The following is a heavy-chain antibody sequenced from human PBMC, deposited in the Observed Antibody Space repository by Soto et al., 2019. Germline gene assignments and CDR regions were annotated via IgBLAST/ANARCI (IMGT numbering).Heavy chain of an antibody. V-gene: IGHV1-58*01. CDR1: GFTFTSSA. Sequence: SVKVSCKASGFTFTSSAGQWVRQARGQRLEWIGWIVVGSGNTNYAQKFQERVTITRDMSTSTAYMELSSLRSEDTAVYYCAADQGIGQQLVEGDYWGKGTLVTV. CDR3: AADQGIGQQLVEGDY. D-gene: IGHD6-13*01. CDR2: IVVGSGNT. J-gene: IGHJ4*02.